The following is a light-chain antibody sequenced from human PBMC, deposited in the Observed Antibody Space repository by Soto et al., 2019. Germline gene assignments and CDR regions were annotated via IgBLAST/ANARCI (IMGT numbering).Light chain of an antibody. CDR1: QSVSSY. CDR2: DAS. Sequence: EIVLTQSPATLSLSPGERATLSCRASQSVSSYLAWYQKKPGQAPRLLXYDASNRATGIPARFSGSGSGTDFTLTISSLEPEDFAVYYCQQRSNWQGATFGGGTKVDIK. J-gene: IGKJ4*01. V-gene: IGKV3-11*01. CDR3: QQRSNWQGAT.